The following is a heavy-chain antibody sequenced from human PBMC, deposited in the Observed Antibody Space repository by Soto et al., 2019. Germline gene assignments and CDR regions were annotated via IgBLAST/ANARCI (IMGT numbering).Heavy chain of an antibody. CDR3: AKDSDDTVYNWFDP. V-gene: IGHV3-30*18. D-gene: IGHD1-1*01. CDR2: ISYDGSNK. Sequence: QVQLVESGGGVVQPGRSLRLSCAASGFTFSSYGMHWVRQAPGKGLEWVAVISYDGSNKYYADSVKGRFTISRDNSKNTLYLQMNSLRAEDTAVYYCAKDSDDTVYNWFDPWGQGTLVTVSS. CDR1: GFTFSSYG. J-gene: IGHJ5*02.